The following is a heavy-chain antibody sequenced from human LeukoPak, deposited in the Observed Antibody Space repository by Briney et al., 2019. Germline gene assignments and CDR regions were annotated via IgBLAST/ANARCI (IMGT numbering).Heavy chain of an antibody. CDR1: GGSFSGYY. Sequence: PSETLSLTRAVYGGSFSGYYWAWIRQPPGKGLEWIGSIYYSGNTDYNPSLKSRVTISIDTSKNQFSLQLSSVTAADTAVYYCARDPWELLLGDTFDIWGQGTMVTVSS. CDR3: ARDPWELLLGDTFDI. V-gene: IGHV4-34*01. CDR2: IYYSGNT. J-gene: IGHJ3*02. D-gene: IGHD1-26*01.